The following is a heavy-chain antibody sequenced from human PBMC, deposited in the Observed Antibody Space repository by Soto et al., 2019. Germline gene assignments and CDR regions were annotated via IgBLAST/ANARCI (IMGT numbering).Heavy chain of an antibody. J-gene: IGHJ6*02. V-gene: IGHV4-39*01. CDR3: ARLGGHCNSATCYGYFAMDV. CDR2: FFYSGST. CDR1: GGSISTGPYS. Sequence: SETLSLTCTVSGGSISTGPYSWGWVRQPPGKGLEWIGAFFYSGSTYFNRSLESRITISADTSKNQFSLKLSSVTAADTALYFCARLGGHCNSATCYGYFAMDVWGQGTTVTVSS. D-gene: IGHD2-2*01.